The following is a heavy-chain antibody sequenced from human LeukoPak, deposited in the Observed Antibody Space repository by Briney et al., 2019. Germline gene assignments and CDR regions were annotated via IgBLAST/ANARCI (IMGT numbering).Heavy chain of an antibody. D-gene: IGHD3-16*01. Sequence: GGSLRLSCAASGFIFSNYWMHWVRRAPGKGLVWVSRIHKDGTDTHYADSVRGRFTISRDNAKNSLYLQMNSLRAEDTAVYYCAREISLWQTYYYYYMDVWGKGTTVTVSS. J-gene: IGHJ6*03. CDR3: AREISLWQTYYYYYMDV. V-gene: IGHV3-74*01. CDR1: GFIFSNYW. CDR2: IHKDGTDT.